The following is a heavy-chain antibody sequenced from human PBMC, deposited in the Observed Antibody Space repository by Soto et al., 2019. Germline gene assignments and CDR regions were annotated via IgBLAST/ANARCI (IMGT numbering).Heavy chain of an antibody. Sequence: SETLSLTCTVSGGSISSYYWSWIRQPPGKGLEWIGYIYYSGSTNYNPSLKSRVTISVDTSKNHFSLKRSSVTAADTAVYYCARLLSDSSGYDAFDIWGQGTMVTVSS. V-gene: IGHV4-59*08. CDR2: IYYSGST. CDR3: ARLLSDSSGYDAFDI. CDR1: GGSISSYY. J-gene: IGHJ3*02. D-gene: IGHD3-22*01.